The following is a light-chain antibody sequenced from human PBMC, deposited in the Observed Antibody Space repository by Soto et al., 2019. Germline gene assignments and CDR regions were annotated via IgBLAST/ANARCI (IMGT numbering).Light chain of an antibody. CDR2: DAS. CDR3: QQYKDGAWT. J-gene: IGKJ1*01. V-gene: IGKV1-5*01. CDR1: QRIDRY. Sequence: DIQLTQSPPTLSASVGDRVTVTCRASQRIDRYLAWYQQKPGKAPKLLVYDASTLEGGVPSSFSGSGSATEFILTISSLQPDDFATYYCQQYKDGAWTFGQGTRVEIK.